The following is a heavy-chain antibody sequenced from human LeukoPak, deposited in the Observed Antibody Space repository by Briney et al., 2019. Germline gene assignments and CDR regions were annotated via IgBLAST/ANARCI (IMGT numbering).Heavy chain of an antibody. CDR3: ASGYDYVWGHPEFFDY. CDR1: GGSISSSSYY. J-gene: IGHJ4*02. Sequence: SETLSLTCTVSGGSISSSSYYWGWIRQPPGKGLEWIGSIYYSGSTYYNPSLKSRVTTSVDTSKNQFSLKLSSVTAADTAVYYCASGYDYVWGHPEFFDYWGQGTLVTVSS. D-gene: IGHD3-16*01. V-gene: IGHV4-39*07. CDR2: IYYSGST.